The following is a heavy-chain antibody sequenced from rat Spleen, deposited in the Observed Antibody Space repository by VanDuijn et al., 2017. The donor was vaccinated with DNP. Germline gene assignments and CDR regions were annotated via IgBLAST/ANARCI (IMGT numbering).Heavy chain of an antibody. J-gene: IGHJ1*01. CDR3: ARGSTSIYWYFDF. D-gene: IGHD2-5*01. V-gene: IGHV5-7*01. CDR2: ILYDGSRT. Sequence: EVQLVESGGGLVQPGRSLKLSCEASGFTFSDYNMAWVRQSPEKGLEWVATILYDGSRTYYPDSVKGRFTISRDAAESSLYLQMNSLKSEDTATYYCARGSTSIYWYFDFWGPGTMVTVSS. CDR1: GFTFSDYN.